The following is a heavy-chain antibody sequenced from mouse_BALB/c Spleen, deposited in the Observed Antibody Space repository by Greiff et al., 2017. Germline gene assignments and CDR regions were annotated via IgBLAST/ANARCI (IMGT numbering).Heavy chain of an antibody. CDR1: GYSITSDYA. Sequence: EVKLQESGPGLVKPSQSLSLTCTVTGYSITSDYAWNWIRQFPGNKLEWMGYISYSGSTSYNPSLKSRISITRDTSKNQFFLQLNSVTTEDTATYYCARKGSNWDAWFAYWGQGTLVTVSA. V-gene: IGHV3-2*02. CDR3: ARKGSNWDAWFAY. D-gene: IGHD4-1*01. CDR2: ISYSGST. J-gene: IGHJ3*01.